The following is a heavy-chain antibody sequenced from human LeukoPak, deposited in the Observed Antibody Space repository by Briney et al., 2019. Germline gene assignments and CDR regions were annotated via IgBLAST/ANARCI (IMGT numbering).Heavy chain of an antibody. CDR1: GGSFSGYY. CDR3: ATFPENIAAEQDAFDI. J-gene: IGHJ3*02. D-gene: IGHD6-6*01. Sequence: PSETLSLTCAVYGGSFSGYYWSWIRQPPGKGLEWIGEINHSGSTNYNPSLKSRVTISVDTSKNQFSLKLSSVTAADTAVYYCATFPENIAAEQDAFDIWGQGTMVTVSS. V-gene: IGHV4-34*01. CDR2: INHSGST.